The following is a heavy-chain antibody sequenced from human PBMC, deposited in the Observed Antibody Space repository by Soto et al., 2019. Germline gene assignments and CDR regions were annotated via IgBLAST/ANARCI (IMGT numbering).Heavy chain of an antibody. Sequence: GGSLRLSCSASGFTFSNYVMTWVRQPPGKGLEWVSAISGSGGSTYYADSAKGRFTISRDNSKNTLYLQMNSLRAEDTAVYYCAKSPANYRAFDYWGQGTPVTVSS. CDR1: GFTFSNYV. J-gene: IGHJ4*02. D-gene: IGHD3-16*02. CDR2: ISGSGGST. V-gene: IGHV3-23*01. CDR3: AKSPANYRAFDY.